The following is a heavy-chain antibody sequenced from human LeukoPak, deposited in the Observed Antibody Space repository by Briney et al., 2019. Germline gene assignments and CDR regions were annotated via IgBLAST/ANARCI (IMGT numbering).Heavy chain of an antibody. CDR1: GRSISRKKYY. CDR2: FYYSGST. D-gene: IGHD1-26*01. Sequence: SETLSLTCTLCGRSISRKKYYWGWIPKPPGKGVHWIGSFYYSGSTYYNPSLKRRVTISVDSSKNQFSLKLSSVTAADTAVYYCATPYSGGYHGLDIWGQGTVVTVSS. V-gene: IGHV4-39*01. CDR3: ATPYSGGYHGLDI. J-gene: IGHJ3*02.